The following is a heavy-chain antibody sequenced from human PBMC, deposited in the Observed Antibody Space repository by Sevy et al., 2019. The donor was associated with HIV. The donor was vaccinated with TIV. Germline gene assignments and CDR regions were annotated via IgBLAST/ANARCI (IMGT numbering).Heavy chain of an antibody. CDR3: ARDCSSTSCLWGLDV. Sequence: GGSLRLSCTASGFSFNMYWMSWVRQAPGQGLEWVAHIKRDGSEKYYLDCVRGRFTIPRDKAKNSLYLQMNSLRAEDTAVYYCARDCSSTSCLWGLDVWGQGTTVTVSS. V-gene: IGHV3-7*03. CDR2: IKRDGSEK. CDR1: GFSFNMYW. D-gene: IGHD2-2*01. J-gene: IGHJ6*02.